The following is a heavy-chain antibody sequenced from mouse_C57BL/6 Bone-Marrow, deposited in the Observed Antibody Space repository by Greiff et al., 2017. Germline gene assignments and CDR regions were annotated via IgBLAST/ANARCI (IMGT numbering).Heavy chain of an antibody. D-gene: IGHD4-1*01. V-gene: IGHV1-55*01. CDR3: ARSGPLGRSFDY. CDR1: GYTFTSYW. CDR2: IYPTSGRT. J-gene: IGHJ2*01. Sequence: VQLQQPGAELVKPGASVKMSCKASGYTFTSYWITWVKQRPGQGLEWIGDIYPTSGRTNYNEKFKSKAILTVDTSANTADRQLSSLTSEDSAVFYCARSGPLGRSFDYWGQGTTLTGSS.